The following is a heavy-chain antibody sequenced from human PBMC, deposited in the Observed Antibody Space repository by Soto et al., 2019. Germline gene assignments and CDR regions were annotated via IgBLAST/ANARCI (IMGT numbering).Heavy chain of an antibody. CDR3: ARDKDKLLWFGELLYRPYMITMMDV. V-gene: IGHV1-69*06. J-gene: IGHJ6*02. Sequence: SVKVSCKASGGTFSSYAISWVRQAPGQGLEWMGGIIPIFGTANYAQKFQGRVTITADKSTSTAYMELSSLRSEDTAVYYCARDKDKLLWFGELLYRPYMITMMDVWG. D-gene: IGHD3-10*01. CDR2: IIPIFGTA. CDR1: GGTFSSYA.